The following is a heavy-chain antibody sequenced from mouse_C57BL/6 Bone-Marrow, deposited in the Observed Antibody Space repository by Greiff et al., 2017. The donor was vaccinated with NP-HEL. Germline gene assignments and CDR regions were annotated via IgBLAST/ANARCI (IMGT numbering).Heavy chain of an antibody. CDR1: GYTFTSYG. D-gene: IGHD1-1*01. V-gene: IGHV1-58*01. CDR3: ASLVTTVVDDYAMDY. Sequence: VQLQQSGAELVRPGYSVKMTCKTSGYTFTSYGINWVKQRPGQGLEWIGYIYIGNGYTEYNEKFTGKATLTSDTSSSTAYMQLSSLTSEDSAIYFWASLVTTVVDDYAMDYWGQGTSVTVSS. CDR2: IYIGNGYT. J-gene: IGHJ4*01.